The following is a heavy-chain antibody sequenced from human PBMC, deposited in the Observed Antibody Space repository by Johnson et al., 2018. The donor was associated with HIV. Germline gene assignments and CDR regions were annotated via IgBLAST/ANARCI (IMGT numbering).Heavy chain of an antibody. Sequence: QVQLVESGGGLVQPGGSLRLSCAASGFTFSSYAIHWVRQAPGKGLEWVAAISYDGSNKYYADSVKGRFTISRDNSKNTLYLQMNSLRVEDTALYYCARGIGDEYAFDVWGQGTTVTVSP. D-gene: IGHD2-21*01. CDR1: GFTFSSYA. J-gene: IGHJ3*01. V-gene: IGHV3-30*14. CDR2: ISYDGSNK. CDR3: ARGIGDEYAFDV.